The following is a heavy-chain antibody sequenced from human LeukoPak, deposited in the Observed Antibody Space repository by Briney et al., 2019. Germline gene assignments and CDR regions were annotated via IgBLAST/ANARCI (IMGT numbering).Heavy chain of an antibody. V-gene: IGHV3-30*04. CDR3: ARDSIHYDILTGYRY. J-gene: IGHJ4*02. D-gene: IGHD3-9*01. CDR2: ISYDGSNK. CDR1: GFTFSSYA. Sequence: GGSLRLSCAASGFTFSSYAMHWVRQAPGKGLEWVAVISYDGSNKYYADSVKGRFTISRDNSKNTLYLQMNSLRAEDTAVYYCARDSIHYDILTGYRYWGQGTLVTVSS.